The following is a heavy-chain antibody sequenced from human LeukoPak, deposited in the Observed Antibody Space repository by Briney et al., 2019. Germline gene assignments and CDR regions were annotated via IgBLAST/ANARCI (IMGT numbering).Heavy chain of an antibody. CDR2: IIPIFGTA. D-gene: IGHD3-3*01. J-gene: IGHJ2*01. CDR1: GGTFSSYA. V-gene: IGHV1-69*13. CDR3: ERATYDFWSGYYSYWYFDL. Sequence: GASVKVSCKASGGTFSSYAISWVRQAPGQGLEWMGGIIPIFGTANYAQKFQGRVTITADESTSTAYMELSSLRSEDTAVYYCERATYDFWSGYYSYWYFDLWGRGTLVTVSS.